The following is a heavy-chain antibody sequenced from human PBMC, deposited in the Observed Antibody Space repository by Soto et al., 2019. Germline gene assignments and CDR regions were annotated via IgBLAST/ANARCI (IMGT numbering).Heavy chain of an antibody. D-gene: IGHD4-4*01. CDR2: INPDNGGT. CDR3: ARGRKTTATVGGDFDP. V-gene: IGHV1-2*04. CDR1: GYTFTDYY. Sequence: QVQLVQSGAEVKKPGASVKVSCKTSGYTFTDYYVHWVRQAPGHGLEWMGWINPDNGGTNYAQKFHDWVTLTRDTSITTTYMALSRLKSDDTAVYYCARGRKTTATVGGDFDPWGQGTLVSVSS. J-gene: IGHJ5*02.